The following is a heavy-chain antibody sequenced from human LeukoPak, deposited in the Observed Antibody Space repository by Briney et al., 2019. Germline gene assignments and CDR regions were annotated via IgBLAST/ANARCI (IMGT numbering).Heavy chain of an antibody. V-gene: IGHV4-61*02. J-gene: IGHJ6*02. CDR1: GGSISSGSYY. CDR2: IYTSGST. Sequence: SETLSLTCTVSGGSISSGSYYWSWIRQPAGKGLEWIGRIYTSGSTNYNPSLKSRVTISVDTSKNQFSLKLSSVTAADTAVYYCARVVPLLGSGLSSGMDVWGQGTTVTVSS. CDR3: ARVVPLLGSGLSSGMDV. D-gene: IGHD6-19*01.